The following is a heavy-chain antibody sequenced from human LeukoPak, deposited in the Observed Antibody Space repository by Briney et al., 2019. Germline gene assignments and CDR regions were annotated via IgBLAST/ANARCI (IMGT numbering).Heavy chain of an antibody. CDR1: GFTVTNNC. J-gene: IGHJ4*02. D-gene: IGHD2-15*01. V-gene: IGHV3-53*01. Sequence: GGSLRLSCAASGFTVTNNCVTWVRQAPGKGLECVSVIYTCGTTHYADSVKGRFTISRDNSKNTLYLQMNSLRAEDTAVYYCAKQLGYCSDGSCYSPYWGQGTLVTVSS. CDR2: IYTCGTT. CDR3: AKQLGYCSDGSCYSPY.